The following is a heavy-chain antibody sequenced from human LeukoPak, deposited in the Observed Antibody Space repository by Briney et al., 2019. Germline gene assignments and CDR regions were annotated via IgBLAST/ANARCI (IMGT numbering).Heavy chain of an antibody. CDR3: TRVGYIDEGIDY. V-gene: IGHV3-7*04. Sequence: GGSLRLSCVASGFPFSSYWMTCVRQAPGKGLEWVANIKQDGSKKSYVDSVKGRFTISRDNAKNSLYLQMNSLRAEDTAIYYCTRVGYIDEGIDYWGQGTLVTVSS. CDR2: IKQDGSKK. CDR1: GFPFSSYW. D-gene: IGHD5-24*01. J-gene: IGHJ4*02.